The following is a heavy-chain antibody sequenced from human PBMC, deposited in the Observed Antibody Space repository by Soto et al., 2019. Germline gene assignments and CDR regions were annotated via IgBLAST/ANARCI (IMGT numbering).Heavy chain of an antibody. CDR1: GGPITYW. Sequence: QVQLQESGPGLVSPSGTLSLTCAVSGGPITYWLSWVRQSPGKGLEWIGEVSQRGGTNYIPSLKSRVTISIDNSRNQIFLHLTSVTAADTAVYFCAKHVTDSGTRGYDSWGQGIRVTVSS. CDR3: AKHVTDSGTRGYDS. V-gene: IGHV4-4*02. CDR2: VSQRGGT. J-gene: IGHJ5*02. D-gene: IGHD5-12*01.